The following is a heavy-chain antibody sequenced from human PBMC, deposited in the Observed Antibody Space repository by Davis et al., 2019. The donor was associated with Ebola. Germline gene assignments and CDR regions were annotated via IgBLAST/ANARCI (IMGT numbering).Heavy chain of an antibody. V-gene: IGHV3-74*01. CDR3: ARDGNGLGY. J-gene: IGHJ4*02. CDR1: GFTFSNYR. CDR2: INSDGIST. D-gene: IGHD6-19*01. Sequence: GESLKISCAASGFTFSNYRVHWVRQAPDKGLVWVSHINSDGISTGYADSVKGRFTISRDNAKNTVYLQMNSLRAEDTAVYYCARDGNGLGYWGQGILVTVSS.